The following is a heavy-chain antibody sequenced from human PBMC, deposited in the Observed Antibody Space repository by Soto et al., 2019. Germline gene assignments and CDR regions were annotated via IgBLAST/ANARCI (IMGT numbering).Heavy chain of an antibody. D-gene: IGHD1-26*01. CDR1: GYAFTSYG. J-gene: IGHJ5*02. CDR2: ISAYNGNT. Sequence: ASVKVSCKASGYAFTSYGISWVRQAPGQGLEWMGWISAYNGNTNYAQKLQGRVTMTTDTSTSTAYMELRSLRSDDTAVYYCARAGGYPPRNWFDPWGQGTLVTVSS. CDR3: ARAGGYPPRNWFDP. V-gene: IGHV1-18*01.